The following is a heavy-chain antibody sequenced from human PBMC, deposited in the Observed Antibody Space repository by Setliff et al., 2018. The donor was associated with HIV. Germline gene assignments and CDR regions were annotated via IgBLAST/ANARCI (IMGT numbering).Heavy chain of an antibody. V-gene: IGHV4-34*01. CDR2: VNRGRRT. Sequence: SETLSLTCALYGGSFSDYYWSWIRQPPGMGLEWIGEVNRGRRTNYNSSLKSRVTISIDTSRNQFSLPVSSVTAADTAVYYCAREIPYSYGGRGHPLWGQGTLVTVSS. J-gene: IGHJ4*02. CDR1: GGSFSDYY. CDR3: AREIPYSYGGRGHPL. D-gene: IGHD3-22*01.